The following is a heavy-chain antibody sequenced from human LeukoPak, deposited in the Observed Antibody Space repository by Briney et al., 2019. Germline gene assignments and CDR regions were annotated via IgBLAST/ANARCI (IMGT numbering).Heavy chain of an antibody. CDR2: ISSNGGST. D-gene: IGHD4-23*01. V-gene: IGHV3-64D*06. Sequence: GGSLRLSCSASGFTFSSYAMHWVRQAPGKGLEYVPAISSNGGSTYYADSVKGRFTISRDNSKNTLYLQMSSLRAEDTAVYYCVKNRLTTVVTPNAFDYWGQGTLVTVSS. CDR1: GFTFSSYA. J-gene: IGHJ4*02. CDR3: VKNRLTTVVTPNAFDY.